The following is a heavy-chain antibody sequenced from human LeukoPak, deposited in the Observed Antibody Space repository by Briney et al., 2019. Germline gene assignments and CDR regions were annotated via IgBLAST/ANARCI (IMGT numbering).Heavy chain of an antibody. CDR2: IYYSGST. Sequence: SETLSLTCTVSGGSISSYYWSWIRQPPGKGLEWIGYIYYSGSTNYNPSLKSRVTIPVDTSKNQFSLKLSSVTAADTAVYYCARGSVTYGGGAFDIWGQGTMVTVSS. CDR1: GGSISSYY. V-gene: IGHV4-59*01. CDR3: ARGSVTYGGGAFDI. D-gene: IGHD4-17*01. J-gene: IGHJ3*02.